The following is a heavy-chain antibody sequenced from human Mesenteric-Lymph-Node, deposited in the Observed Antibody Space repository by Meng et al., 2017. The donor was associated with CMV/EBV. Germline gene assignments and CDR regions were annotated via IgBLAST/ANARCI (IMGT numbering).Heavy chain of an antibody. D-gene: IGHD6-13*01. Sequence: KASGYTFTGYYMHWVRQAPGQGLEYMGWIHPNSGDSKWAQTFQGRVTMTRDTSTSTAYMEMSRLRSDDTAVYYCAKIPAPGTTWFDPWGQGTLVTVSS. J-gene: IGHJ5*02. CDR1: GYTFTGYY. CDR2: IHPNSGDS. V-gene: IGHV1-2*02. CDR3: AKIPAPGTTWFDP.